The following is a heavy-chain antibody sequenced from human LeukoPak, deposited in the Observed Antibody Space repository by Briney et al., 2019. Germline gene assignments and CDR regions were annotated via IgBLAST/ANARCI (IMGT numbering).Heavy chain of an antibody. D-gene: IGHD2-15*01. CDR2: IRYDGSNK. Sequence: GGSLRLSCAASGFTFSSYAMSWVRQAPGKGLEWVAFIRYDGSNKYYADSVKGRFTISRDNSKNTLYLQMNSLRAEDTAVYYCAKVVVVAATFHYWGQGTLVTVSS. CDR1: GFTFSSYA. CDR3: AKVVVVAATFHY. V-gene: IGHV3-30*02. J-gene: IGHJ4*02.